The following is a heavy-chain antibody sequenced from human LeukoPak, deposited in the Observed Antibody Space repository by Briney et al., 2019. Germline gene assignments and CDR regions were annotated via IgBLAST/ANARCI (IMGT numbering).Heavy chain of an antibody. CDR2: IRAGGDAT. CDR1: GFTFSSYA. D-gene: IGHD2-15*01. Sequence: GGSLRLSCAASGFTFSSYAMRWVRQAPGKGLEWVSSIRAGGDATYYADSAKGRFTISRDNSKNTLYLQMNSLRAEDTAVYYCAKQLGYCSDGSCYFPYWGQGTLVTVSS. J-gene: IGHJ4*02. V-gene: IGHV3-23*01. CDR3: AKQLGYCSDGSCYFPY.